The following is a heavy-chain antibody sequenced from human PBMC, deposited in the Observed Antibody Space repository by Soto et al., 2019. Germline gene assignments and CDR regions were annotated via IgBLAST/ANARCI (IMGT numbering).Heavy chain of an antibody. D-gene: IGHD2-21*01. J-gene: IGHJ5*02. CDR1: GDSISSSYY. V-gene: IGHV4-39*01. CDR3: ARLPVVVIALGYFDP. CDR2: VYYTGFT. Sequence: PSETLSLTCTVSGDSISSSYYWGWVRPPPGKGLECIGAVYYTGFTYYNPSLKSRLTISLDTSKNQFSLRLSSVTAADTAIYYCARLPVVVIALGYFDPWGPGTLVTVSS.